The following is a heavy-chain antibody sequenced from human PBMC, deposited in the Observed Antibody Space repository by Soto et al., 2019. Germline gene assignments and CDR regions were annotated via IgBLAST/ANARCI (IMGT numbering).Heavy chain of an antibody. V-gene: IGHV3-9*01. CDR3: AKDIMGGGTLIAFDI. CDR2: ISWNSGSI. CDR1: GFTFDDYA. D-gene: IGHD3-16*01. J-gene: IGHJ3*02. Sequence: EVPLVESGGGLVQPGRSLRLSCAASGFTFDDYAMHWVRQAPGKGLEWVSGISWNSGSIGYADSVKGRFTISRDNAKNSLYLQMNSLRAEDTALYYCAKDIMGGGTLIAFDIWGQGTMVTVSS.